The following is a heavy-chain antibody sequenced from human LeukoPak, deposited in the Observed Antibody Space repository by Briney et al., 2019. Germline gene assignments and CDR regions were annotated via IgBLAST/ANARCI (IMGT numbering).Heavy chain of an antibody. D-gene: IGHD3-10*01. CDR3: ARVSGSGSYPYYYYMDV. J-gene: IGHJ6*03. CDR2: IYYSGST. CDR1: GGSISSGNFY. Sequence: SETLSLTCTVSGGSISSGNFYWSWIRQPPGKGLEWTGYIYYSGSTNYNPSLKSRVTISVDTSKNQFSLKLSSVTAADTAVYYCARVSGSGSYPYYYYMDVWGKGTTVTISS. V-gene: IGHV4-61*01.